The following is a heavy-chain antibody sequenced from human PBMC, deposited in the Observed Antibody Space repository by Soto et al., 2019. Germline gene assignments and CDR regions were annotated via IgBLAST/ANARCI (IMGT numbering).Heavy chain of an antibody. D-gene: IGHD5-12*01. CDR3: AKNSGYDYYYFDY. Sequence: GGSLRLSCAASGFTFSSYGMHWVRQAPGKGLEWVAVISYDGSNKYYADSVKGRFTISRDNSKNTLYLQMNSLRAEDTAVYYCAKNSGYDYYYFDYWGQGTLVTVSS. V-gene: IGHV3-30*18. J-gene: IGHJ4*02. CDR1: GFTFSSYG. CDR2: ISYDGSNK.